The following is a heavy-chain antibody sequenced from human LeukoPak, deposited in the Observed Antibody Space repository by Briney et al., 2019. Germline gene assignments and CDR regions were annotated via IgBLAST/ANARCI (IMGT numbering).Heavy chain of an antibody. CDR2: INSDGSST. CDR3: ARGNSKPGDY. CDR1: GFTFSSYW. Sequence: GGSLRLSCAGSGFTFSSYWMHWVRQAPGKGLVWVSRINSDGSSTNYADSVKGRFTISRDNAKNTLYLQMNSLRAEDTAVYCCARGNSKPGDYWGQGTLVTVSS. D-gene: IGHD1-7*01. J-gene: IGHJ4*02. V-gene: IGHV3-74*01.